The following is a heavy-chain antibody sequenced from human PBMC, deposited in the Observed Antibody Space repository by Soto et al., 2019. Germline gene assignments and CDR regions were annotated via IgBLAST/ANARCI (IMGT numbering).Heavy chain of an antibody. J-gene: IGHJ6*02. D-gene: IGHD4-17*01. CDR3: AKGATVTTHYQYYGMDV. CDR1: GFTFDDYA. V-gene: IGHV3-43D*04. CDR2: INWHGDNT. Sequence: EVQLVESGGVVVQPGGSLRLSCAASGFTFDDYAMCWVRQAPGKGLEWVSLINWHGDNTYYADSVKGRFTISRDNSNNSLYLQMNSLRTEDTALYYCAKGATVTTHYQYYGMDVWGQGTTVTVSS.